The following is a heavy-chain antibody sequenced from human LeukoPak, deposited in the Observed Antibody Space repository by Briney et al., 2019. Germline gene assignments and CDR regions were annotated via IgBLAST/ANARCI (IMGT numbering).Heavy chain of an antibody. CDR1: GFTFSSYG. Sequence: GGSLRLSCAASGFTFSSYGMHWVRQAPGKGLEWVAFIRYDGSNKYYADSVKGRFTTSRDNSKNTLYLQMNSLRAEDTAVYYCAKDDGIVVVVAATGLDYWGQGTLVTVSS. V-gene: IGHV3-30*02. CDR3: AKDDGIVVVVAATGLDY. CDR2: IRYDGSNK. D-gene: IGHD2-15*01. J-gene: IGHJ4*02.